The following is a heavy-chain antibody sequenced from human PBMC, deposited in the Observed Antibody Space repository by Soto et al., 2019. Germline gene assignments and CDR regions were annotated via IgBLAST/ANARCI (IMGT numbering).Heavy chain of an antibody. CDR2: IKQDGSEK. Sequence: PGGSLRLSCAASGFTFSSYWMSWVRQAPGKGLEWVANIKQDGSEKYYVDSVKGRFTISRDNAKNSLYLQMNSLRAEDTAVYYCARGGVGATTSYYYYYYGMDVWGQGTTVTVSS. D-gene: IGHD1-26*01. J-gene: IGHJ6*02. V-gene: IGHV3-7*01. CDR1: GFTFSSYW. CDR3: ARGGVGATTSYYYYYYGMDV.